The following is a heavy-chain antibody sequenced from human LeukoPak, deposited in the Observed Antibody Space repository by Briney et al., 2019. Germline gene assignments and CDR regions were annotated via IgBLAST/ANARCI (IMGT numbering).Heavy chain of an antibody. D-gene: IGHD5-18*01. CDR3: ARDGISRYGAFDI. Sequence: ASVKVSCKASGYTFTGYYMHWVRQAPGQGLEWMGWINPNSGGTNYAQKFQGRVTMTRDMSTNTVYMELSSLRSDDTAVYYCARDGISRYGAFDIWGHGTMITVSS. CDR1: GYTFTGYY. CDR2: INPNSGGT. J-gene: IGHJ3*02. V-gene: IGHV1-2*02.